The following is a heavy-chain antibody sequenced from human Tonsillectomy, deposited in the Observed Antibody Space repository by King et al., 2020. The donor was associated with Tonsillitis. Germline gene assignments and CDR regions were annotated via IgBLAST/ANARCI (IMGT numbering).Heavy chain of an antibody. CDR2: IFFYGSEI. CDR3: ARETVNYGFDY. J-gene: IGHJ4*02. D-gene: IGHD4-17*01. Sequence: VQLVESGGGVVQPGRSLRLSCAAAGFTFSTYGMHWVRQAPGKGLEWVAVIFFYGSEIYYADSVKGRFTISRDNDKNTLYLQMNSRRADDMAMYFCARETVNYGFDYWGQGTLVTVSS. CDR1: GFTFSTYG. V-gene: IGHV3-33*01.